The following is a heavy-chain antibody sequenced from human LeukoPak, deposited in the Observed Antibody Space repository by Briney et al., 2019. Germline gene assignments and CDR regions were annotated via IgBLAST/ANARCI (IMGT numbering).Heavy chain of an antibody. D-gene: IGHD5-24*01. V-gene: IGHV1-69*05. CDR1: GGTFSSYA. Sequence: SVKVSCKASGGTFSSYAISWVRQAPGQGLEWMGGIIPIFGTANYAQKFQGRVTITTDESTSTAYMELSSLRSEDTAVYYCASGVRDGYNSFDYWGQGTLVTVSS. CDR2: IIPIFGTA. CDR3: ASGVRDGYNSFDY. J-gene: IGHJ4*02.